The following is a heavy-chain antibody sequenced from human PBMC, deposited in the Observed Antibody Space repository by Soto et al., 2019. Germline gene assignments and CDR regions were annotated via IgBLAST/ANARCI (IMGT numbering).Heavy chain of an antibody. CDR2: DIPMFLKP. D-gene: IGHD3-16*01. Sequence: SVKVSCKSSGGTFDSYAMSWVRQAPGQGLEWMGGDIPMFLKPNYAQKFQGRVTITADKSTNTVYMEMNSLMSEDTAVYYCVRGGGEMANPPPYLYWGQGTQVTVSS. J-gene: IGHJ4*02. CDR1: GGTFDSYA. V-gene: IGHV1-69*06. CDR3: VRGGGEMANPPPYLY.